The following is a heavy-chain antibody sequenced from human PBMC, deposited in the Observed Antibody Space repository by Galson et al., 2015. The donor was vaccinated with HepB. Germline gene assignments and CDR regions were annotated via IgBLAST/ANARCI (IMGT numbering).Heavy chain of an antibody. CDR3: ANLAGVPNLMVVY. Sequence: SLRLSCAASGFSLSNYAMSWVRQAPGKGLEWVSTLSVTDTSTYYADSVRGRFTISRDNSKNTLYLQMNSLRAEDTAVYYCANLAGVPNLMVVYWGQGTLVTVSS. CDR2: LSVTDTST. J-gene: IGHJ4*02. D-gene: IGHD2-15*01. V-gene: IGHV3-23*01. CDR1: GFSLSNYA.